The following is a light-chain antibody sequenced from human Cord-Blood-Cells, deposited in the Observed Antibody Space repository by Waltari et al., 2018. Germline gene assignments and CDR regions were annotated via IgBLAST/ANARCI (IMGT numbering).Light chain of an antibody. CDR1: SSDVGGYNY. CDR2: EDS. CDR3: SSYTSSSTLV. V-gene: IGLV2-14*01. J-gene: IGLJ2*01. Sequence: QSALTQPASVSGSPGQSITISCTGTSSDVGGYNYVSWYQQHPGKAPKLRIYEDSNRPSGVSQRFSGSKSGNTASLTISGLQAEDEADYYCSSYTSSSTLVFGGGTKLTVL.